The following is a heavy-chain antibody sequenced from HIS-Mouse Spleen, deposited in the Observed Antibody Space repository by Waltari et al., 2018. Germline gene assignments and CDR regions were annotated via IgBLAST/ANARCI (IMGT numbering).Heavy chain of an antibody. D-gene: IGHD6-13*01. CDR1: GGSISISSYY. V-gene: IGHV4-39*07. Sequence: QLQLQESGPGLVKPSETLSLTCTVPGGSISISSYYSGWIRQPPGKGLEWIGSIYYSGSTYYNPSLKSRVTISVDTSKNQFSLKLSSVTAADTAVYYCAREIPYSSSWYDWYFDLWGRGTLVTVSS. CDR2: IYYSGST. CDR3: AREIPYSSSWYDWYFDL. J-gene: IGHJ2*01.